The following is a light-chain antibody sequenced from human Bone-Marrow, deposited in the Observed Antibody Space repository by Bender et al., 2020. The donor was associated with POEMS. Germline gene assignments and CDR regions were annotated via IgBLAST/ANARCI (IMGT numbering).Light chain of an antibody. CDR1: NRDIGSYTF. Sequence: QSALTQPASVSGSPGLSVTISCTGTNRDIGSYTFVSWYQHHPGKVPKLIIYEGTKRPSGVSDRFSASKSGNAASLTISGLQAEDEADYYCSSYTGSSPWVFGGGTKLTVL. CDR3: SSYTGSSPWV. J-gene: IGLJ3*02. CDR2: EGT. V-gene: IGLV2-14*02.